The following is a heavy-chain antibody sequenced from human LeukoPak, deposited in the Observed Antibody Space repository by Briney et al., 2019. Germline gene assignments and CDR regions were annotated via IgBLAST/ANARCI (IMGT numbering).Heavy chain of an antibody. J-gene: IGHJ4*02. Sequence: ASVKVSCKASGGTFSSYAISWVRQAPGQGLEWMGGIIPIFDTANYAQKFQGRVTITADESTSTAYMELSSLRSEDTAVYYCARPTEEMATINAYFHYWGQGTLVTVSS. CDR2: IIPIFDTA. V-gene: IGHV1-69*13. CDR3: ARPTEEMATINAYFHY. D-gene: IGHD5-24*01. CDR1: GGTFSSYA.